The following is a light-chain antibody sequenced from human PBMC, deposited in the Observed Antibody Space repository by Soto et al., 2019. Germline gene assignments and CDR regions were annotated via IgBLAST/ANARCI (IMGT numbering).Light chain of an antibody. CDR1: SSNIGAGYD. J-gene: IGLJ1*01. CDR2: VNN. Sequence: QSLLTQPPSVSGAPGQRVTISCTGSSSNIGAGYDVHWYQQLPGTAPKLLIYVNNARPSGVPDRFSGSKSGTSASLAITGLQAEGEADYYCQSYDNSLSGPYVFGTGTKVTVL. CDR3: QSYDNSLSGPYV. V-gene: IGLV1-40*01.